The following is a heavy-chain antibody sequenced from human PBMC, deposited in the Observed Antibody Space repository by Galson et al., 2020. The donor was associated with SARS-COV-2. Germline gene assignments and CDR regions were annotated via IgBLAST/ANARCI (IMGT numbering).Heavy chain of an antibody. Sequence: GGSLRLSCAASGFTFSNAWMSWVRQAPGKGLEWVGRIKSKTDGGTTDYAAPVKGRFTISRDDSKNTLYLQMNSLKTEDTAVYYCTTVIGDTAMVIWGGNFDYWGQGTLVTVSS. CDR1: GFTFSNAW. D-gene: IGHD5-18*01. J-gene: IGHJ4*02. V-gene: IGHV3-15*01. CDR3: TTVIGDTAMVIWGGNFDY. CDR2: IKSKTDGGTT.